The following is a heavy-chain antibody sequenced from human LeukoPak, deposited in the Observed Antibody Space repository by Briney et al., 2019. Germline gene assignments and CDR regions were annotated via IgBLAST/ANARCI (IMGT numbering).Heavy chain of an antibody. D-gene: IGHD3-3*01. V-gene: IGHV4-61*02. CDR3: ARDRTYYDFWSGYPDAFDI. J-gene: IGHJ3*02. CDR1: GGSISSGSYY. Sequence: PSQTLSLTCTVSGGSISSGSYYWSWIRQPAGKGLEWIGRIYTSGSTNYNPSLKSRVTISVDTSKNQFSLKLSSVTVADTAVYYCARDRTYYDFWSGYPDAFDIWGQGTMVTVSS. CDR2: IYTSGST.